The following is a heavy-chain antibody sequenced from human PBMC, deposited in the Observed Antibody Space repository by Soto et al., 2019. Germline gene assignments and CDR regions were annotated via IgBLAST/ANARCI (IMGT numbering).Heavy chain of an antibody. CDR1: GRTFSKRS. V-gene: IGHV1-69*01. J-gene: IGHJ4*02. Sequence: QVHLVQSGAEVKKPGSSVKISCRASGRTFSKRSITWVRQAPGQGFEWMGGITPAFGTTNVARNVQGRLTITADEPTTTTYLEQSSLTTEDTVVYHSATWAGLVTYRDFTGPLDVGGQGTLVTVSS. CDR2: ITPAFGTT. CDR3: ATWAGLVTYRDFTGPLDV. D-gene: IGHD6-19*01.